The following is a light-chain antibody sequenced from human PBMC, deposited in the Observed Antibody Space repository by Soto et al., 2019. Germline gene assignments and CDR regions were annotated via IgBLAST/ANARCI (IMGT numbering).Light chain of an antibody. CDR2: DAS. V-gene: IGKV1-5*01. J-gene: IGKJ1*01. Sequence: DIQMTQSPSTLSASVGDRVTITCRASQSISSWLAWYQQKPGKAPKVLIFDASSLESGVPSRFSGSGSGTEFTLTISSLQPDDFATYYCQQYNSYSKTFAQGTKV. CDR3: QQYNSYSKT. CDR1: QSISSW.